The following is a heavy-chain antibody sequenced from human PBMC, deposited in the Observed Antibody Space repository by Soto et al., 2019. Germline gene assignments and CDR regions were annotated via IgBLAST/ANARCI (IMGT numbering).Heavy chain of an antibody. D-gene: IGHD2-2*02. CDR2: IYYSGST. CDR3: SRGGIVVVPAAIRRRDSFDP. CDR1: GGSISSSSYY. J-gene: IGHJ5*02. Sequence: SETLSLTCTVSGGSISSSSYYWGWIRQPPGKGLECIGSIYYSGSTYYDPSLKSRVTISVDTSKNQFSLKLSSVTAADTAVYYCSRGGIVVVPAAIRRRDSFDPWGQGTLVTVSS. V-gene: IGHV4-39*07.